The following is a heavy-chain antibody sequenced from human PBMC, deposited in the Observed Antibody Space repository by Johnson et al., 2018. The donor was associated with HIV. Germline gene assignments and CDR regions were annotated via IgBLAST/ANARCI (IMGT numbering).Heavy chain of an antibody. J-gene: IGHJ3*02. CDR3: AREDPREFHGYGGDGFDI. CDR2: MNWNGDST. V-gene: IGHV3-20*04. Sequence: MLLVESGGGVVRPGGSLRLSCAASGFTFDDYGMSWVRQAPGKGLEWVSGMNWNGDSTGYGDFVKGRFTISRDNAKNALYLQMNSLRAEDTALYYCAREDPREFHGYGGDGFDIWGQGTMVTVS. D-gene: IGHD3-10*01. CDR1: GFTFDDYG.